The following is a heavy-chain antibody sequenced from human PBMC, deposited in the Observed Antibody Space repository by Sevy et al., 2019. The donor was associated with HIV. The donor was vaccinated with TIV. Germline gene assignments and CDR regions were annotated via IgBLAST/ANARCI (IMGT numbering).Heavy chain of an antibody. CDR2: IRSRVNSHVT. Sequence: LSLTCAASGFTFRGSAMHWVRQASGKGLEWVGRIRSRVNSHVTAYAASVKGRFTISRDDSENTAFLQMSSLKTEDTAVYYCTASMKTDVLRYFDWLEEPPFDHWGQGTLVTVSS. J-gene: IGHJ4*02. D-gene: IGHD3-9*01. CDR1: GFTFRGSA. V-gene: IGHV3-73*01. CDR3: TASMKTDVLRYFDWLEEPPFDH.